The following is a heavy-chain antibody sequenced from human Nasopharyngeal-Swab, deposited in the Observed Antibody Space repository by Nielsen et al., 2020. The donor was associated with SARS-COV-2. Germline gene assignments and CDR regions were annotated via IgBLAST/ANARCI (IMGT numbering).Heavy chain of an antibody. CDR2: IKQDGSEK. CDR3: ARVGGRTSPMGS. CDR1: GFTFSVYL. D-gene: IGHD3-10*01. Sequence: GASLTLSCVASGFTFSVYLMSWVRQAPAKGLEWVASIKQDGSEKNYVDSVKGRFTISRDNAKNSLFLQMDSLRTEDTAFYYCARVGGRTSPMGSWGEGTLVTVSS. J-gene: IGHJ4*02. V-gene: IGHV3-7*01.